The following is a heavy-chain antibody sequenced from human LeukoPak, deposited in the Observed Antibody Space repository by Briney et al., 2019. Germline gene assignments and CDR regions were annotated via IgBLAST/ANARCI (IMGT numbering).Heavy chain of an antibody. CDR2: INPSGGST. CDR1: GYTFTSYY. CDR3: VRNLAVAGTCFDS. Sequence: GASVKVSCKASGYTFTSYYMHWVRQAPGQGLEWMGIINPSGGSTSYAQKFQGRVTMTRDTSTSTVYMELSSLRSEDTAVYYCVRNLAVAGTCFDSWGQGTLVTVSS. J-gene: IGHJ4*02. V-gene: IGHV1-46*01. D-gene: IGHD6-19*01.